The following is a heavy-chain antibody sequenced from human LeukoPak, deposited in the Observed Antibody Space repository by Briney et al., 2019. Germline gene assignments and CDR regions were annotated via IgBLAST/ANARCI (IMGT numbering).Heavy chain of an antibody. V-gene: IGHV3-23*01. Sequence: GGSLRLSCAASGFTFRSYTMSWVRQAPGKGLEWVSVISGSGGNTYYADPVKGRFTISRDNAKNSLYLEMNSLRAEDTAVYYCARVRAPGSGWCDYWGQGTLVTVSS. CDR3: ARVRAPGSGWCDY. CDR1: GFTFRSYT. CDR2: ISGSGGNT. D-gene: IGHD6-19*01. J-gene: IGHJ4*02.